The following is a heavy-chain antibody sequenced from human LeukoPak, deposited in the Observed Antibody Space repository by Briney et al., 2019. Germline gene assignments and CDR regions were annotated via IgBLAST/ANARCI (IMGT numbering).Heavy chain of an antibody. CDR2: ISYDGSNK. D-gene: IGHD2-15*01. Sequence: PGRSLRLSCAASGFTFSSYAMHWVRQAPGKGLEWVAVISYDGSNKYYADSVKGRFTISRDNSKNTLYLQMNSLRAEDTAVYYCARDTYSSGGSCYNWFDPWGQGTLVTVSS. V-gene: IGHV3-30-3*01. CDR3: ARDTYSSGGSCYNWFDP. J-gene: IGHJ5*02. CDR1: GFTFSSYA.